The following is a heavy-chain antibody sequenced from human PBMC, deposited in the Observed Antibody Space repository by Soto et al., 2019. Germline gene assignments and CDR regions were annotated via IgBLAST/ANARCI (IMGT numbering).Heavy chain of an antibody. CDR3: ARGAGGWYGYYFDY. J-gene: IGHJ4*02. V-gene: IGHV4-4*02. CDR1: GGYIRSSNW. D-gene: IGHD6-19*01. CDR2: IYHSGST. Sequence: SETQCLTCAVAGGYIRSSNWWSWVRKTPGKGLEWIGEIYHSGSTNYNPSLKSRVTISVDKSKNQFSLKLSSVTAADTAVYYCARGAGGWYGYYFDYWGQGTLVTVSS.